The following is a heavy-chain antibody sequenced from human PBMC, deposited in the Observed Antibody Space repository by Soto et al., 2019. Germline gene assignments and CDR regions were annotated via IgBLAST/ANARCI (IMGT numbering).Heavy chain of an antibody. CDR3: ARSGSWYSFFDY. V-gene: IGHV3-66*01. CDR1: GFTVSSNY. D-gene: IGHD2-15*01. Sequence: EVQLVESGGGLVQPGGSLRLSCAASGFTVSSNYMSWVRQAPGKGLEWVSVIYSGGSTYYADSVKGRFTISRDNSKNSLYLQMNSLRAEDTAVYYCARSGSWYSFFDYWGQGTLVTVSS. CDR2: IYSGGST. J-gene: IGHJ4*02.